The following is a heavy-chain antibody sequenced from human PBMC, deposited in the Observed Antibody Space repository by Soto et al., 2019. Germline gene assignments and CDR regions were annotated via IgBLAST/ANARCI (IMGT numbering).Heavy chain of an antibody. CDR3: ARSGYSITGTPSPFDY. V-gene: IGHV1-3*01. Sequence: QVQLVQSGAEVKKPGASVKVSCKASGYTFTSYAMHWVRQAPGQRLEWMGWINAGNGNTKYSQKFQGRVTITRDTSASTAYMELSSLRSEDTAVYYCARSGYSITGTPSPFDYWGQGTLVTVSS. J-gene: IGHJ4*02. CDR1: GYTFTSYA. D-gene: IGHD1-7*01. CDR2: INAGNGNT.